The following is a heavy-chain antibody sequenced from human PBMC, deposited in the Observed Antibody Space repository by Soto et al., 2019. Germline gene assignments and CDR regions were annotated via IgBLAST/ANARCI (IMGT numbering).Heavy chain of an antibody. Sequence: QVQLVESGAEVKKPGASVKVSCKASGYTFTNYGISWVRQAPGQGLEWMGWISGYNGNTKYAQKFQGRRAMSTDTLTNRAYTELRSVRSDDTPVYYCARDREYYYDSSGNYYYHYGMDVWGQGTTVTVS. J-gene: IGHJ6*02. CDR3: ARDREYYYDSSGNYYYHYGMDV. CDR2: ISGYNGNT. CDR1: GYTFTNYG. D-gene: IGHD3-22*01. V-gene: IGHV1-18*04.